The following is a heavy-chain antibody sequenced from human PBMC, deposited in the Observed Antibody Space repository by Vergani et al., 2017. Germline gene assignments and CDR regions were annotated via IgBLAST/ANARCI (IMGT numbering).Heavy chain of an antibody. J-gene: IGHJ6*02. CDR2: IIPILGIA. CDR1: GGTFSSYT. V-gene: IGHV1-69*02. D-gene: IGHD4-17*01. Sequence: QVQLVQSGAEVKKPGSSVKVSCKASGGTFSSYTISWVRQAPGQGLEWMGRIIPILGIANYAQKFQGRVTITADKSTSTAYMELSSLRSEDTAVYYCARGWDYGDYMYYYGMDVWGQGTTVTVSS. CDR3: ARGWDYGDYMYYYGMDV.